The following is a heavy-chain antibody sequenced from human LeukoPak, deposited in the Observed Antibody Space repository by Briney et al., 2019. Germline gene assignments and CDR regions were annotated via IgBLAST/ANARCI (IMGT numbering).Heavy chain of an antibody. CDR3: ARRSGSGYYYFDY. V-gene: IGHV4-38-2*01. J-gene: IGHJ4*02. CDR1: GYSISSGYY. Sequence: PSETLFLTCAVSGYSISSGYYWGWIRQPPGKGLEWIGSIYHSGSTYYNPSLKSRVTISVDTSKNQFSLKLNSVTAADTAVYYCARRSGSGYYYFDYWGQGTLVTVSS. D-gene: IGHD3-10*01. CDR2: IYHSGST.